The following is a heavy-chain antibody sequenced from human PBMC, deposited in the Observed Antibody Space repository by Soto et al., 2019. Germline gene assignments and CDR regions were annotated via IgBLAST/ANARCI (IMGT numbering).Heavy chain of an antibody. J-gene: IGHJ4*02. CDR2: ISGSGGST. D-gene: IGHD6-6*01. V-gene: IGHV3-23*01. CDR1: GFTFSSYA. Sequence: GGSLRLSCAASGFTFSSYAMSWVRQAPGKGLEWVSAISGSGGSTYYADSVKGRFTISRDNSKNTLYLQMNSLRAEDAAVYYCAKDPAGQTRLPDYWGQGTLVTVSS. CDR3: AKDPAGQTRLPDY.